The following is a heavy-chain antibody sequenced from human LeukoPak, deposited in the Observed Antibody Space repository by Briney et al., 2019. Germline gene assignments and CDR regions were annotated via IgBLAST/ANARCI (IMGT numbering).Heavy chain of an antibody. J-gene: IGHJ6*03. CDR3: ATRYCSGGSCPNYYYYYINV. Sequence: VASVKVSCKVSGYTLTELSMHWVRQAPGKGLEWMGGFDPEVGKTIYAQKFQGRVTMTEDTSIDTAYMELSSLRSEDTAVYYCATRYCSGGSCPNYYYYYINVWGKGTTVTISS. CDR2: FDPEVGKT. V-gene: IGHV1-24*01. CDR1: GYTLTELS. D-gene: IGHD2-15*01.